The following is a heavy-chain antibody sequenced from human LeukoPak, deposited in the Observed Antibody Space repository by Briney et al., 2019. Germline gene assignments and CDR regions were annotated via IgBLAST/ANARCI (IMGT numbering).Heavy chain of an antibody. D-gene: IGHD7-27*01. CDR2: IWYDGSNK. V-gene: IGHV3-33*08. Sequence: GGSLRLSCTASGFTFSNFGMHWVRQAPGKGLEWVAVIWYDGSNKYYADSVKGRFTISRDNSKNTLYLQMNSLRAEDTAVYYCARVTGDGPTTSGFYFDYWGQGTLVTVSS. J-gene: IGHJ4*02. CDR1: GFTFSNFG. CDR3: ARVTGDGPTTSGFYFDY.